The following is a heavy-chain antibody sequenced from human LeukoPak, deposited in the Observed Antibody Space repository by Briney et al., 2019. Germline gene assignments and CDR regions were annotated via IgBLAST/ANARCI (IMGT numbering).Heavy chain of an antibody. CDR3: AKGGMWCGGDCYSNNIDY. D-gene: IGHD2-21*02. CDR1: GFTFSFYW. CDR2: ISGSGGST. V-gene: IGHV3-23*01. Sequence: QPGGSLRLSCGASGFTFSFYWMTWVRQAPGKGLEWVSAISGSGGSTYYADSVKGRFTISRDNSKNTLYLQMNSLRAEDTAVYYCAKGGMWCGGDCYSNNIDYWGQGTLVTVSS. J-gene: IGHJ4*02.